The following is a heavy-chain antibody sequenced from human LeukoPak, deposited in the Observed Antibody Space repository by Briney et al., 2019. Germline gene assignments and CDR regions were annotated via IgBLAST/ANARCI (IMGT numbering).Heavy chain of an antibody. J-gene: IGHJ4*02. Sequence: GGSLRLSCAASGFSFSNYAMHWVRQAPGKGLEWVAFISYDGSNKYYAYSVGGRFTISRDNSKSTQYLQMNSLGAEDTAVYYCARDVTAIKDYWGQGTLVTVSS. CDR1: GFSFSNYA. CDR3: ARDVTAIKDY. CDR2: ISYDGSNK. D-gene: IGHD2-21*02. V-gene: IGHV3-30*04.